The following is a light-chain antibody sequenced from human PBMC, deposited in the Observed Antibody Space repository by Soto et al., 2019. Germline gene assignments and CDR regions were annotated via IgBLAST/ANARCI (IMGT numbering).Light chain of an antibody. CDR3: AAWDDRLSGRV. J-gene: IGLJ3*02. CDR2: RNN. Sequence: QSVLTQPPSASGTPGQRVTISCSGRSSNIGSNYVYWYQQLPGTAPKLLIYRNNQRPSGVPDRFSGCKSGTSGSLAISGLRSEDEAEYYCAAWDDRLSGRVFGGGTKLTVL. CDR1: SSNIGSNY. V-gene: IGLV1-47*01.